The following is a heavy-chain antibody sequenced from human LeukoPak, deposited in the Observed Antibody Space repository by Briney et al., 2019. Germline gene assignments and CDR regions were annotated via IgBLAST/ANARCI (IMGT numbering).Heavy chain of an antibody. CDR1: GGSISSSSYY. Sequence: SETLSLTCTVSGGSISSSSYYWGWIRQPPGKGLEWIGSIYYSGSTYYNPSLKSRVTISVDTSKNQFSLKLSSVTAADTAVYYCARDLKSPTYYYGMDVWGQGTTVTVSS. CDR3: ARDLKSPTYYYGMDV. V-gene: IGHV4-39*07. CDR2: IYYSGST. J-gene: IGHJ6*02.